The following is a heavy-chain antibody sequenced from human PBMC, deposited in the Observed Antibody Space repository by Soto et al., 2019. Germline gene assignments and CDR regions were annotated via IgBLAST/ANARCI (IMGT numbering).Heavy chain of an antibody. J-gene: IGHJ6*03. CDR2: IKSKTDGGTT. CDR3: TTELIAARPRYYYMDV. Sequence: GGSLRLSCAASGFTFSNAWMSWVRQAPGKGLEWVGRIKSKTDGGTTDYAAPVKGRFTISRDDSKNTLYLQMNSLKTEDTAVYYCTTELIAARPRYYYMDVWGKGTTVTVSS. V-gene: IGHV3-15*01. CDR1: GFTFSNAW. D-gene: IGHD6-6*01.